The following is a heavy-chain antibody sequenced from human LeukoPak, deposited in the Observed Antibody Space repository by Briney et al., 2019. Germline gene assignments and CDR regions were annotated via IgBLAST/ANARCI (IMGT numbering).Heavy chain of an antibody. CDR1: GYTFTGYY. J-gene: IGHJ5*02. CDR3: ARFGGYGDYWFDP. D-gene: IGHD4-17*01. V-gene: IGHV1-18*04. CDR2: ISACNGNT. Sequence: GASVKVSCKASGYTFTGYYMHWVRQATGQGLEWMGWISACNGNTNYAQKLQGRVTMTTDTSTSTAYMELRSLRSDDTAVYYCARFGGYGDYWFDPWGQGTLVTVSS.